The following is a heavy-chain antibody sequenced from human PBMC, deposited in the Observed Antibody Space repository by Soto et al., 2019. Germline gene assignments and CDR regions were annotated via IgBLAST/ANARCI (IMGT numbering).Heavy chain of an antibody. J-gene: IGHJ4*02. D-gene: IGHD6-19*01. CDR3: ARSAVAGHDY. CDR1: GGSVSSSSYY. Sequence: QLQLQESGPGLVKPSETLSLTCTVSGGSVSSSSYYWGWIRQPPGKGLEWIGSIYYSGSTYYNPSLKSRVTISVDKYKNQSSVKLSSVPAADRAVYYCARSAVAGHDYWGQGTLVTVSS. V-gene: IGHV4-39*01. CDR2: IYYSGST.